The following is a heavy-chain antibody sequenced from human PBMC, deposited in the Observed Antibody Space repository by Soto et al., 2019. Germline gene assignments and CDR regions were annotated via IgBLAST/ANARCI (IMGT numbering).Heavy chain of an antibody. CDR3: ARDLYYDFWSGYHAINWFDP. CDR1: GYTFTSYD. J-gene: IGHJ5*02. Sequence: ASVKVSCKXSGYTFTSYDINWVRQATGQGLEWMGWMNPNSGNTGYAQKFQGRVTMTRNTSISTAYMELSSLRSEDTAVYYCARDLYYDFWSGYHAINWFDPWGQGTLVTVSS. D-gene: IGHD3-3*01. CDR2: MNPNSGNT. V-gene: IGHV1-8*01.